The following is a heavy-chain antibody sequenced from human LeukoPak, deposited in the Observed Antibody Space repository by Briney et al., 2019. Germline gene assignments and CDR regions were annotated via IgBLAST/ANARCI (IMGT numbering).Heavy chain of an antibody. D-gene: IGHD3-9*01. CDR3: ARSAYDILTGPGSD. CDR1: GFTFSSYS. Sequence: PGGSLRLSCAASGFTFSSYSMNWVRQAPGKGLEWVSSISSSSSYIYYADSVKGRFTISRDNAKNSLYLQMNSLRAEDTAVYYCARSAYDILTGPGSDWGQGTLVTVSS. J-gene: IGHJ4*02. V-gene: IGHV3-21*01. CDR2: ISSSSSYI.